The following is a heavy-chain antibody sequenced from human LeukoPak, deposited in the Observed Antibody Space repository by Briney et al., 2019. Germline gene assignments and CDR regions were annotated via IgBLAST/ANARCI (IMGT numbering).Heavy chain of an antibody. V-gene: IGHV3-21*06. CDR2: ISGSNIYI. J-gene: IGHJ4*02. CDR1: GFTFSAYS. CDR3: ARALYDSSGYYFDY. Sequence: GGSLRLSCATSGFTFSAYSMNWVRQAPGKGLEWVSPISGSNIYINYADSVKGRFTISSDNARDSVFLQMNSLRAEDTAVYYCARALYDSSGYYFDYWGQGTLVTVSS. D-gene: IGHD3-22*01.